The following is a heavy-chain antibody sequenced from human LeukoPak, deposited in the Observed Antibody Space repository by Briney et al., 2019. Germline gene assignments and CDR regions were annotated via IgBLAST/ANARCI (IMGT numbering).Heavy chain of an antibody. CDR2: IYYSGST. D-gene: IGHD3-10*01. CDR1: GGSISSYY. J-gene: IGHJ6*03. CDR3: ARALDYYGSGSYYPKYYYYYMDV. Sequence: SETLSLTCTVSGGSISSYYWSWIRQPPGKGLEWIGYIYYSGSTNYNPSLKSRVTISVDTSKNQFSLKLSSVTAADTAVYYCARALDYYGSGSYYPKYYYYYMDVWDKGTTVTVSS. V-gene: IGHV4-59*01.